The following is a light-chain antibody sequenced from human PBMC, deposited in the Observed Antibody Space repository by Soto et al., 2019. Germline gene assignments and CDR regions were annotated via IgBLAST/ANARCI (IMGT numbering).Light chain of an antibody. V-gene: IGLV1-51*01. J-gene: IGLJ1*01. Sequence: QSVLTQPPSVSAAPGHNVTISCSGSSSKIASGYISWYQQIPGTAPNLIIYDDNKRPSGIPDRFSGSKSGTSASLAISGLQSEDESDYYCAAWDDTLKRYVFGTGTKVTVL. CDR1: SSKIASGY. CDR2: DDN. CDR3: AAWDDTLKRYV.